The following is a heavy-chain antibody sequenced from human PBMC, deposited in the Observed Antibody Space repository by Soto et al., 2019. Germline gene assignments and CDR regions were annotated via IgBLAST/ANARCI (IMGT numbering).Heavy chain of an antibody. CDR2: IYPGDSDT. V-gene: IGHV5-51*01. CDR1: GYSFSTYW. Sequence: GESLKISCKGSGYSFSTYWIAWVRQMPGKGLEWMGIIYPGDSDTRYSPSFQGQVSISADKSISTAYLQWSSLKASDTAMYYCARHGSSSWEYFEFWGQGSLVTVSS. J-gene: IGHJ4*02. D-gene: IGHD6-13*01. CDR3: ARHGSSSWEYFEF.